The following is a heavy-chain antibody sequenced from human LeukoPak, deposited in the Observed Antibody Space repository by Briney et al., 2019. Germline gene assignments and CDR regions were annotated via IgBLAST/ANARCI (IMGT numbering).Heavy chain of an antibody. V-gene: IGHV3-74*01. Sequence: GGSQRLSCAASGFTFSSYWMHWVRQAPGKGLVWVSRINSDGSSTSYADSVKGRFTISRDNAKNTLYLQMNSLRAEDTAVYYCARDYVGYCSSTSCYYPWYYYYYYMDVWGKGTTVTVSS. CDR2: INSDGSST. CDR3: ARDYVGYCSSTSCYYPWYYYYYYMDV. CDR1: GFTFSSYW. J-gene: IGHJ6*03. D-gene: IGHD2-2*01.